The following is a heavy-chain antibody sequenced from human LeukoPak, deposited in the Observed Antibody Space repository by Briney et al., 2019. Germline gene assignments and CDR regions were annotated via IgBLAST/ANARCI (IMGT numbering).Heavy chain of an antibody. D-gene: IGHD6-13*01. CDR2: IYYSGST. CDR1: GGSISSSSYY. Sequence: PSETLSLTCTVSGGSISSSSYYWGWIRQPPGKGLEWIGSIYYSGSTYYNPSLKSRVTISVDTSKNQFSLKLSSVTAADTAVYYCARGSYSSSWYGWFDPWGQGTLVTVSS. J-gene: IGHJ5*02. V-gene: IGHV4-39*07. CDR3: ARGSYSSSWYGWFDP.